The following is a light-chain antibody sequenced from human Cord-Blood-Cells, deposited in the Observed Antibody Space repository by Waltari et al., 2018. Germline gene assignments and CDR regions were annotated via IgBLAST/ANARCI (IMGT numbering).Light chain of an antibody. CDR3: QQYGSSPFT. CDR1: QSGSSSY. Sequence: EIVLPQSPGTLSLSPGESASFSCRASQSGSSSYLAWYQQKPGQAPRLLIYGASSRATGIPDRFSGSGSGTDFTLTISRLEPEDFAVYYCQQYGSSPFTFGPGTKVDIK. V-gene: IGKV3-20*01. CDR2: GAS. J-gene: IGKJ3*01.